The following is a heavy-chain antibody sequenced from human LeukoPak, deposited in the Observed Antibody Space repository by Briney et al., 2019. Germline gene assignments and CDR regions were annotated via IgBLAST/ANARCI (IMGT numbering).Heavy chain of an antibody. J-gene: IGHJ6*03. CDR1: GGSISSSSYY. Sequence: PSETLSLTCTVSGGSISSSSYYWGWSRQPPGKGLEWIGEINHSGSTNYNPSLKSRVTISVDTSKNQFSLKLSSVTAADTAVYYCARGRGVVVAATLTTRGYYYYMDVWGKGTTVTVSS. CDR2: INHSGST. CDR3: ARGRGVVVAATLTTRGYYYYMDV. V-gene: IGHV4-39*07. D-gene: IGHD2-15*01.